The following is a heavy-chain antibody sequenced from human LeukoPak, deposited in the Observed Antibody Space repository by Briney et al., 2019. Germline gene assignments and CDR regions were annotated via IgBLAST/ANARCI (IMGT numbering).Heavy chain of an antibody. D-gene: IGHD5-12*01. CDR3: ARESGYHHNYYYYYGMDV. V-gene: IGHV1-18*01. Sequence: ASVTVSCTASGYTFTSYGISWVRQAPGQGLEWMGWISAYNGNTNYAQKLQGRVTMTTDTSTSTAYMELRSLRSDDTAVYYCARESGYHHNYYYYYGMDVWGQGTTVTVSS. CDR2: ISAYNGNT. J-gene: IGHJ6*02. CDR1: GYTFTSYG.